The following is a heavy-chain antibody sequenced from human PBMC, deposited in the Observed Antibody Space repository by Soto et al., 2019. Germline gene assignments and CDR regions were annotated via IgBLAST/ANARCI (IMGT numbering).Heavy chain of an antibody. Sequence: ASVKVSCKASGYTFTTYGVSWVRQAPGQVLEWMAWISPLNGNTDYAQKIQGRVTVTTDRSTTTTYVELRSLRPDDTALYYCARDLGTYKTPFYLDYWGQGSMVTVSS. J-gene: IGHJ4*02. V-gene: IGHV1-18*01. CDR3: ARDLGTYKTPFYLDY. D-gene: IGHD7-27*01. CDR2: ISPLNGNT. CDR1: GYTFTTYG.